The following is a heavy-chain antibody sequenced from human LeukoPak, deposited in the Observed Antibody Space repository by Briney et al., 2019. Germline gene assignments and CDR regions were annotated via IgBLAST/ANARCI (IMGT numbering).Heavy chain of an antibody. CDR1: GFTFRSYG. J-gene: IGHJ5*02. CDR3: AKKYSTGLDP. V-gene: IGHV3-23*01. Sequence: GGSLRLSCAASGFTFRSYGIIWVRQAPGKGLEWVSGISGSGGSTYYADSVKGRFTISRDNSKNTVYLQMDSLRAEDTAVYYCAKKYSTGLDPWGQGTLVTVSS. D-gene: IGHD1-26*01. CDR2: ISGSGGST.